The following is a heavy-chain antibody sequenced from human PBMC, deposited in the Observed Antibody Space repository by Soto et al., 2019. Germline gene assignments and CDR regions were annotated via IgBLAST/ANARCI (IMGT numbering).Heavy chain of an antibody. CDR2: IYSSGSA. CDR3: ARHANGGSYPMDH. J-gene: IGHJ4*02. D-gene: IGHD3-16*02. CDR1: GGSISGYY. V-gene: IGHV4-59*08. Sequence: QVQLQESGPGLVKPSETLSVTCYVSGGSISGYYWSWIRQPPGTGLEYLGHIYSSGSANYNPSLALRVTMSVDTSMAQFSLTLRSVSDADTALYYCARHANGGSYPMDHWGRGTLVTVSS.